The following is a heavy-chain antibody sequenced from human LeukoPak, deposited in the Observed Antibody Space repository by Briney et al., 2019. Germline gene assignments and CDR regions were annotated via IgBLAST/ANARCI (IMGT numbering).Heavy chain of an antibody. J-gene: IGHJ3*02. CDR3: ARAYDVDAFDI. CDR2: IYHSGST. V-gene: IGHV4-38-2*02. Sequence: PSETLSLTCTVSGYSISSGYYWGWIRQPPGKGLEWSGSIYHSGSTYYNPSLKRRVTISVDTSKNQFSLKLSSVTAADTAVYYCARAYDVDAFDIWGQGTMVTVSS. D-gene: IGHD1-1*01. CDR1: GYSISSGYY.